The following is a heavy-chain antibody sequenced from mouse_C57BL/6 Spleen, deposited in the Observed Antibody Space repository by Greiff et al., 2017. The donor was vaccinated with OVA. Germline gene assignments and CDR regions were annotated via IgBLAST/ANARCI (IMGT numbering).Heavy chain of an antibody. CDR2: IDPSDSYT. Sequence: VQLQQPGAELVKPGASVKLSCKASGYTFTSYWMQWVKQRPGQGLEWIGEIDPSDSYTNYNQKFKGKATLTVDTSSSTAYMQLSSLTSEDSAVYYCARYDYGDRYAMDYWGQGTSVTVSS. V-gene: IGHV1-50*01. CDR3: ARYDYGDRYAMDY. D-gene: IGHD2-4*01. CDR1: GYTFTSYW. J-gene: IGHJ4*01.